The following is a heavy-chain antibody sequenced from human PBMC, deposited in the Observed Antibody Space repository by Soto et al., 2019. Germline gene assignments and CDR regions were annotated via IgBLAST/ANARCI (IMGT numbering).Heavy chain of an antibody. J-gene: IGHJ3*02. CDR2: ISYDGSNK. V-gene: IGHV3-30-3*01. D-gene: IGHD3-22*01. CDR3: AREGHYYDSRGYYLRVFDI. Sequence: GWSLRLSCVASGFTFSSYAMHWVRQAPGKGLEWVAVISYDGSNKYYADSMKGRFTISRDNSKNTLYLQMNSLRAEDTAVYYCAREGHYYDSRGYYLRVFDIWGQGTMVTVSS. CDR1: GFTFSSYA.